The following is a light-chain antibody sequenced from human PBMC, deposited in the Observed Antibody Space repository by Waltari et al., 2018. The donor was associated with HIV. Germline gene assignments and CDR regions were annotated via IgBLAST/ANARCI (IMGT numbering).Light chain of an antibody. V-gene: IGKV3-15*01. CDR3: QQYNKWPYA. CDR2: GAS. CDR1: QIVNSK. Sequence: DIVMTQSPATLSASPGERATLSCRASQIVNSKLAWYQQKPGQAPRLIIYGASIRATGVPDTFSGSGSGTDFTLTISSLQSEDLAVYYCQQYNKWPYAFGQGTTLEIK. J-gene: IGKJ2*01.